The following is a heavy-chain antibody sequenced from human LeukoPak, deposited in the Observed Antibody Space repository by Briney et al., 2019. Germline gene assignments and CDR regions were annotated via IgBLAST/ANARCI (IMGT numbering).Heavy chain of an antibody. CDR3: AREYRDYYDSSGNYLDF. J-gene: IGHJ4*02. V-gene: IGHV1-18*01. D-gene: IGHD3-22*01. CDR2: MSGHNGKT. CDR1: GYTLTTPG. Sequence: ASLKVSCKDSGYTLTTPGRSWVRQAPGQALEWMGWMSGHNGKTNYAQKLQDRVTMTTDTSTSTAYMELRSLRSDDTAVYYCAREYRDYYDSSGNYLDFWGQGTLVTVSS.